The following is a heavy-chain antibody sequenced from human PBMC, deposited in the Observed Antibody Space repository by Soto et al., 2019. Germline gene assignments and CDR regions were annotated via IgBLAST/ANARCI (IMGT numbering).Heavy chain of an antibody. Sequence: QVQLQESGPGLVKPSQTLSLTCTVSGGSISSGGYYWNWIRQHPGKGLEWVGYIYYSGSTFYNPSLKGRVTVAVVTSKNQVSLKRSSVTAADTAVYYCARDGGYGSGSYRFDYWGQGTLVTVSS. CDR2: IYYSGST. V-gene: IGHV4-31*03. CDR3: ARDGGYGSGSYRFDY. J-gene: IGHJ4*02. D-gene: IGHD3-10*01. CDR1: GGSISSGGYY.